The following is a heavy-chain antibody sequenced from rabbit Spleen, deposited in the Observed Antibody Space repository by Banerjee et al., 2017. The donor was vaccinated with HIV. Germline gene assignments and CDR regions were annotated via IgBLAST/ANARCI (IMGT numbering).Heavy chain of an antibody. CDR2: INAATAKP. CDR3: ARDLVSVIGWNFYL. J-gene: IGHJ4*01. CDR1: GFSFSDRDV. Sequence: QEQLVESGGGLVQPEGSLTLTCKASGFSFSDRDVMCWVRQAPGKGLEWIACINAATAKPVYATWAKGRFTISRTSSTTVTLRMTSLTAADRATYFCARDLVSVIGWNFYLWGPGTLVTVS. D-gene: IGHD1-1*01. V-gene: IGHV1S45*01.